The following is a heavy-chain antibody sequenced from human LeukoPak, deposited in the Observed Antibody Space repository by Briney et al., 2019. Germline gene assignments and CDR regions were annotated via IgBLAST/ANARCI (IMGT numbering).Heavy chain of an antibody. CDR1: GGTFSSYA. Sequence: SVKVSCKASGGTFSSYAISWVRQAPGQGLEWMGGIIPIFGTANYAQKFQGRVTITADESTSTAYMELSSLRSEDTAVYYCASVVEMATIPRFDFDYWGQGTLVTVSS. CDR2: IIPIFGTA. CDR3: ASVVEMATIPRFDFDY. V-gene: IGHV1-69*13. J-gene: IGHJ4*02. D-gene: IGHD5-24*01.